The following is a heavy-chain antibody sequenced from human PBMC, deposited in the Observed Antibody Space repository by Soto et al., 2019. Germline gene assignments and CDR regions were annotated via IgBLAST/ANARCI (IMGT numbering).Heavy chain of an antibody. V-gene: IGHV4-59*01. CDR1: GGSISSYY. CDR3: ARAYGDYVFDY. J-gene: IGHJ4*02. Sequence: QVQLQEPGPGLVKPSETLSLTCTVSGGSISSYYWSWIRQPPGKGLEWIGYIYYSGSTNYNPSLKSRVTISVDTSKNQFSLKLSSVTAADTAVYYCARAYGDYVFDYWGQGTLVTVSS. D-gene: IGHD4-17*01. CDR2: IYYSGST.